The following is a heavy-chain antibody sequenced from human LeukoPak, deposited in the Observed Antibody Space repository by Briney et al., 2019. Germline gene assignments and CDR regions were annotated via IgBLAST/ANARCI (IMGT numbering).Heavy chain of an antibody. J-gene: IGHJ4*02. CDR3: ARDPDYYDSSGYYHQPTDY. CDR2: IIHIFGTA. V-gene: IGHV1-69*13. Sequence: SVKVSCKASGGTFSSYAISWVRQAPGQGLEWMGGIIHIFGTANYAQKFQGRVTITADESTSTAYMELSSLRSEDTAVYYCARDPDYYDSSGYYHQPTDYWGQGTLVTVSS. CDR1: GGTFSSYA. D-gene: IGHD3-22*01.